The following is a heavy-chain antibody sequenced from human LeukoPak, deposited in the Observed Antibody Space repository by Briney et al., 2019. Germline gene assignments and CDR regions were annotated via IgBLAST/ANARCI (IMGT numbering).Heavy chain of an antibody. CDR1: GGTFSSYA. J-gene: IGHJ4*02. V-gene: IGHV1-69*05. Sequence: ASVKVSCKASGGTFSSYAISWVRQAPGQGLEWMGGIIPIFGTANYAQKFQGRVTITTDESTSTAYMELSSLRSEDTAVYYCARGLDSSGYYRRVDYFDYWGQGTLVTVSS. D-gene: IGHD3-22*01. CDR2: IIPIFGTA. CDR3: ARGLDSSGYYRRVDYFDY.